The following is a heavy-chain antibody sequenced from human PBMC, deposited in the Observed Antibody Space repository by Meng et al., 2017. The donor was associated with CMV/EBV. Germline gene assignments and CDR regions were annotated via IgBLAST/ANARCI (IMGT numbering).Heavy chain of an antibody. J-gene: IGHJ6*02. CDR2: ISYDGSKK. CDR3: AREYGSGRYNGGLYYYDMDV. Sequence: GESLKISCAASGFTFSSYAMSWVRQAPGKGLEWVAVISYDGSKKYYADSVKGRLTISRDNAKNTLYLQMNSLRAEDTAVYYCAREYGSGRYNGGLYYYDMDVWGQGTTVTVSS. CDR1: GFTFSSYA. D-gene: IGHD3-10*01. V-gene: IGHV3-30-3*01.